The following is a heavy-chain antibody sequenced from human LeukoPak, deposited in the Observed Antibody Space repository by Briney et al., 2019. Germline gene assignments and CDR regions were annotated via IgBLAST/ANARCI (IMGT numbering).Heavy chain of an antibody. V-gene: IGHV4-39*01. CDR3: ATQTLLALADY. CDR1: GGSISSSSYY. J-gene: IGHJ4*02. Sequence: KPSETLSLTCTVSGGSISSSSYYWGWIRQPPGKGLEWIGSIYYSGSTYYNPSLKSRVTISVDTSKNQFSLKLSSVTAADTAVYYCATQTLLALADYWGQGTLVTVSS. D-gene: IGHD2-15*01. CDR2: IYYSGST.